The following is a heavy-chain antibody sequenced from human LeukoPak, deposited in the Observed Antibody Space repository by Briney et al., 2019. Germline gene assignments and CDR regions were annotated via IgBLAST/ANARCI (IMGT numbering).Heavy chain of an antibody. V-gene: IGHV1-2*06. CDR1: GYTFTGYY. D-gene: IGHD1-26*01. Sequence: ASVKVSCKASGYTFTGYYMHWVRQAPGQGLEWMGRINPNSGGTNYAQKLQGRVTMTRDTSISKAYMELSRLRSDDTAVYYCARDGVSYRTLRESKYFQHWGQGTLVTVSS. CDR3: ARDGVSYRTLRESKYFQH. J-gene: IGHJ1*01. CDR2: INPNSGGT.